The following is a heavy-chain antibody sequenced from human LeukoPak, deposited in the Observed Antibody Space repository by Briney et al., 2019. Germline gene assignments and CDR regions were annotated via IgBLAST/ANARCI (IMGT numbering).Heavy chain of an antibody. CDR3: ASSYSYPFDAFDI. D-gene: IGHD2-15*01. Sequence: SETLSLTCTVSGGSISSYYWSWIRQPAGKGLEWIGRIYTSGSTNYNPSLKSRVTMSVDTSKNQFSLKLSSVTAPDTAVYYCASSYSYPFDAFDIWGQGTMVTVSS. CDR2: IYTSGST. J-gene: IGHJ3*02. CDR1: GGSISSYY. V-gene: IGHV4-4*07.